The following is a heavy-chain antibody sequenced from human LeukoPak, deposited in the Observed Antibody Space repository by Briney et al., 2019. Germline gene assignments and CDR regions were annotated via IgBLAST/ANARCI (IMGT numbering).Heavy chain of an antibody. Sequence: SETLSLTCAVSGYSISSGYYWVWIRQPPGKGLEWIGSIYHSGSTYYNPSLKSRVTISVDTSKNQFSLKLSSVTAADTAVYYCARDNSPWLARDWGQGTLVTVSS. CDR2: IYHSGST. CDR3: ARDNSPWLARD. J-gene: IGHJ4*02. V-gene: IGHV4-38-2*02. D-gene: IGHD6-19*01. CDR1: GYSISSGYY.